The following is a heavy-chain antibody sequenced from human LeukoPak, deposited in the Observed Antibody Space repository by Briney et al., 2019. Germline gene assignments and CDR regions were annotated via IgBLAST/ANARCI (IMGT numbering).Heavy chain of an antibody. CDR1: GFTLSYYT. Sequence: GGSLRLSCAASGFTLSYYTMNWVRQAPGKGLEWVTSISSSSSYIYYAVSVKGRFTISRDNAKNSLYLQMNSLRADDTAVYYCARAQNHDILTGALDYWGQGTLVTVSS. V-gene: IGHV3-21*01. J-gene: IGHJ4*02. CDR3: ARAQNHDILTGALDY. CDR2: ISSSSSYI. D-gene: IGHD3-9*01.